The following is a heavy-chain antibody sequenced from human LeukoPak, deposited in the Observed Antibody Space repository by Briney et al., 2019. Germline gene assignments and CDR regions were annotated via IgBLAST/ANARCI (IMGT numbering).Heavy chain of an antibody. CDR3: TNYCSGGSCYFLGDY. D-gene: IGHD2-15*01. J-gene: IGHJ4*02. V-gene: IGHV3-49*03. CDR2: IRSKAYGGTT. CDR1: GFSFGDYA. Sequence: GGSLRLSCTSSGFSFGDYAMSWFRLAPGKGLEWVSFIRSKAYGGTTEYAASVKGRFTISRDDSKSIAYLQMNSLKTEDTAVYYCTNYCSGGSCYFLGDYWGQGTLVTVSS.